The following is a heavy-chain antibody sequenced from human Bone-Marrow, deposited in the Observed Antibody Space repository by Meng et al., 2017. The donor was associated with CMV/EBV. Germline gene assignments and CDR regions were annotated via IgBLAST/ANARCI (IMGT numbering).Heavy chain of an antibody. J-gene: IGHJ4*02. CDR2: IHFDGSDK. D-gene: IGHD6-19*01. V-gene: IGHV3-30*02. CDR1: GFTFSSYS. Sequence: GESLKISCAASGFTFSSYSMNWVRQAPGKGLEWVAFIHFDGSDKTYADSVKGRFTISRDNSKNTLSLQMNSLRTEDRAVYYCAKSGYSSGWYLSRIDSWGQGTLVTVSS. CDR3: AKSGYSSGWYLSRIDS.